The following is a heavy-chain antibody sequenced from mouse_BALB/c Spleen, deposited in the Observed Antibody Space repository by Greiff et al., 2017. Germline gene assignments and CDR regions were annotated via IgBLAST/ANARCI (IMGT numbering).Heavy chain of an antibody. CDR1: GFTFSDYY. D-gene: IGHD4-1*01. CDR2: ISDGGSYT. CDR3: ARGLGHYFGY. Sequence: EVKLVESGGGLVKPGGSLKLSCAASGFTFSDYYMYWVRQTPEKRLEWVATISDGGSYTYYPDSVKGRFTISRDNAKNNLYLQMSSLKSEDTAMYYCARGLGHYFGYWGQGTTLTVSS. J-gene: IGHJ2*01. V-gene: IGHV5-4*02.